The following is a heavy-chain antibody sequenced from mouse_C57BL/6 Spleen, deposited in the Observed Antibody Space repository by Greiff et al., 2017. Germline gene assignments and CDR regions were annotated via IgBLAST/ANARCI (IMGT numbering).Heavy chain of an antibody. Sequence: EVQLVESGGGLVKPGGSLKLSGAASGFTFSDYGMHWVRQAPEKGLGWVAYISSGSSTIYYADTVKGRFTISRDNAKNTLFLQMTSLRSEDTAMYYCARNYYGSSHYYAMDYWGQGTSVTVSS. D-gene: IGHD1-1*01. CDR2: ISSGSSTI. V-gene: IGHV5-17*01. J-gene: IGHJ4*01. CDR3: ARNYYGSSHYYAMDY. CDR1: GFTFSDYG.